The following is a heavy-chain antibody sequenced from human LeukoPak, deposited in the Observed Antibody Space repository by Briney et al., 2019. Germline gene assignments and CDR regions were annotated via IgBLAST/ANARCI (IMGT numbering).Heavy chain of an antibody. CDR3: AKDLITIVRGVIISGDY. CDR1: GFTFGSYA. V-gene: IGHV3-30-3*01. Sequence: GSLRLPCAASGFTFGSYAMHWVRQAPGRGLEWVAGISYDGTNKYYADSVKGRFTISRDNSKNTLYLQMNSLRAEDTAVYYCAKDLITIVRGVIISGDYWGQGTLVTVSS. CDR2: ISYDGTNK. J-gene: IGHJ4*02. D-gene: IGHD3-10*01.